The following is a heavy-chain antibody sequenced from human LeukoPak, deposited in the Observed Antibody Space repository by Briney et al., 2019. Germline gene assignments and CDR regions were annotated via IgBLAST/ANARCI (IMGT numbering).Heavy chain of an antibody. Sequence: SETLSLTCTVSGGSIRSAGYHWTWIRQHPGKGLEWIGYIYYNGSTYYNPSLKSRVTISVDTSSNQFSLWLRSLTAADTAVYYCARDRQWLGSDYWGQGTLVTVSS. J-gene: IGHJ4*02. CDR3: ARDRQWLGSDY. CDR2: IYYNGST. CDR1: GGSIRSAGYH. V-gene: IGHV4-31*03. D-gene: IGHD6-19*01.